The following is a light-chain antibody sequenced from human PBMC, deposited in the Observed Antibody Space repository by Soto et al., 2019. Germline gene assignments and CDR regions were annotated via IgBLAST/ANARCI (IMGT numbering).Light chain of an antibody. CDR1: QDISNY. J-gene: IGKJ1*01. CDR3: QQYDNLPRT. CDR2: DAA. V-gene: IGKV1-33*01. Sequence: DIQMTQSPSSLSASVGDRVTITCQASQDISNYLNWYQQKPGKAPKLLIYDAANLETGVPSRFRGSGSVTAFTFTISSLQPEDIATYYCQQYDNLPRTFGQGTKVEIK.